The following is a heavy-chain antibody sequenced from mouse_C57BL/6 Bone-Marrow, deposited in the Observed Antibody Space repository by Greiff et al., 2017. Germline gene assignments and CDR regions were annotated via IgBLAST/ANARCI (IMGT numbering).Heavy chain of an antibody. Sequence: QVQLQQPGAELVKPGASVKLSCKASGYTFTSYWMHWVKQRPGQGLEWIGMIHPNSGSTNYNEKFKSKATLTVDKSSSTADMQLSSLTSEDSAVYYCARRGSYYGSSPYYFDYWGQGTTRTVSA. CDR2: IHPNSGST. J-gene: IGHJ2*01. D-gene: IGHD1-1*01. CDR3: ARRGSYYGSSPYYFDY. V-gene: IGHV1-64*01. CDR1: GYTFTSYW.